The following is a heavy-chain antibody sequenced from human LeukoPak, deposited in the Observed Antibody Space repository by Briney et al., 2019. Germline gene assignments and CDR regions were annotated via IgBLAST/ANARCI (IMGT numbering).Heavy chain of an antibody. V-gene: IGHV1-8*01. CDR3: ARGLARTSMVTRGGVRFDC. Sequence: GASVKVSCKASGYTFTSYDINWVRQATGQGLEWMGWMNPNSGNTGYAQKFQGRVTMTRNISISTAYMELSSLRSEDTAVYYCARGLARTSMVTRGGVRFDCWGQGTLVTVSS. CDR1: GYTFTSYD. J-gene: IGHJ4*02. CDR2: MNPNSGNT. D-gene: IGHD5-18*01.